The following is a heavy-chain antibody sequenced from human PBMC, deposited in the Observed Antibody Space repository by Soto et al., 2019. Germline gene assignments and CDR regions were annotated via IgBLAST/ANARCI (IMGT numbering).Heavy chain of an antibody. Sequence: GASVKVSCKASGYTFTSYDINWLRQATGQGLEWMGWMNPNSGNTGYAQKFQGRVTMTRNTSISTAYMELSGLRSEDTAVYYCAREITIFGVVTAGMDVWGQGTTVTVSS. CDR1: GYTFTSYD. J-gene: IGHJ6*02. V-gene: IGHV1-8*01. CDR2: MNPNSGNT. D-gene: IGHD3-3*01. CDR3: AREITIFGVVTAGMDV.